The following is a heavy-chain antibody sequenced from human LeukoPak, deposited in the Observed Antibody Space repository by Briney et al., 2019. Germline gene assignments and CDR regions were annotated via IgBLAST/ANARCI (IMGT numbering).Heavy chain of an antibody. J-gene: IGHJ4*02. CDR3: ARDSSGYSSLDY. V-gene: IGHV4-31*03. CDR2: IYYSGST. CDR1: GGSISSGGYY. Sequence: SETLSLTCTVSGGSISSGGYYWSWIRQHPGKGLEWIGYIYYSGSTYYNPSLKSRVTISVDTSKNQFSLKLSSVTAADTAVYYCARDSSGYSSLDYWGQGTLVTVSS. D-gene: IGHD3-22*01.